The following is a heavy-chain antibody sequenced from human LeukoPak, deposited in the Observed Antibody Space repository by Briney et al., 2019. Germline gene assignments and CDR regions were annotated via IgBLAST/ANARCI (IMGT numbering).Heavy chain of an antibody. CDR2: IIPIFGTA. V-gene: IGHV1-69*05. CDR1: GGTFSSYA. CDR3: ARGWSDCSSTSCYENYFDD. Sequence: ASVKVSCKASGGTFSSYAISWVRQAPGQGLEWMGGIIPIFGTANYAQKFQGRVTITTDESTSTAYMELSSLRSEDTAVYYCARGWSDCSSTSCYENYFDDWGQGTLVTVSS. J-gene: IGHJ4*02. D-gene: IGHD2-2*01.